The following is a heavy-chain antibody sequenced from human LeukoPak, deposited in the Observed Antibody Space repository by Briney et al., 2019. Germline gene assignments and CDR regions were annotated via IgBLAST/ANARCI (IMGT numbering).Heavy chain of an antibody. CDR3: ARARPHYYYMDV. CDR2: VYYTGST. CDR1: GGSISSYY. V-gene: IGHV4-59*01. J-gene: IGHJ6*03. Sequence: PSETLSLTCTVSGGSISSYYWSWVRQPPGKGLEWIGFVYYTGSTNYSPSLKSRVTISVDTSKNQFSLKLSSVTAADTAVYYCARARPHYYYMDVWGKGTTVTISS.